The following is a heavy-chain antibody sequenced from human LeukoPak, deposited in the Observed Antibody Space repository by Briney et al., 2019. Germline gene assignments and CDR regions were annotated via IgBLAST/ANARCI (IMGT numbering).Heavy chain of an antibody. J-gene: IGHJ5*02. Sequence: SETLSLTCTVSGGSISSSSYYWGWIRQPPGKGLEWIGSIYYSGSTYYNPSLKSRVTISVDTSKNRFSLKLSSVTAADTAVYYCARRGYDILTGYLTWFDPWGQGTLVTVSS. CDR2: IYYSGST. D-gene: IGHD3-9*01. CDR3: ARRGYDILTGYLTWFDP. CDR1: GGSISSSSYY. V-gene: IGHV4-39*01.